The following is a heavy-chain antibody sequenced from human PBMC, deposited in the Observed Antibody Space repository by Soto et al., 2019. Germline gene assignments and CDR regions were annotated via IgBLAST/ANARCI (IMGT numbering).Heavy chain of an antibody. CDR3: AKVDASGWPYYMYV. V-gene: IGHV3-23*01. Sequence: GGSLRLSCAASGFTFSRNSMNWVRQAPGKGLEWVSYISGSGGSTYYADSVKGRFTISRDNSKNTLYLQMNSLRDEDTAVYYCAKVDASGWPYYMYVWGKGTTVTVSS. J-gene: IGHJ6*03. D-gene: IGHD6-19*01. CDR1: GFTFSRNS. CDR2: ISGSGGST.